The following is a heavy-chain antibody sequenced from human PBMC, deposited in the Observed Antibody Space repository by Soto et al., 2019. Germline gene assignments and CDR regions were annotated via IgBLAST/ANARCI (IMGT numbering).Heavy chain of an antibody. CDR2: IIGSGGAT. J-gene: IGHJ4*02. V-gene: IGHV3-23*01. CDR3: ANDLGLVGAITGQLDS. CDR1: GFTFSSYA. Sequence: EVQLLESGGGLVQPGGSLRLSCAASGFTFSSYAMRWVRQAPGKGLEWVSGIIGSGGATYYADAVRGRFTISRDNSKHTLYVQMNNLRAEDTAVYYCANDLGLVGAITGQLDSWGQGALVTVSS. D-gene: IGHD1-26*01.